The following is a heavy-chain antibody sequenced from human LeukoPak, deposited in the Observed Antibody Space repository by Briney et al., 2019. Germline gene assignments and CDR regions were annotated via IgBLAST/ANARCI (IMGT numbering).Heavy chain of an antibody. CDR3: ASSAGALIDC. CDR2: IWFDGSNK. D-gene: IGHD6-19*01. V-gene: IGHV3-33*01. J-gene: IGHJ4*02. Sequence: GGSLRLSWAASGFTFSNYDRQWVRQAPGKGLEWVAVIWFDGSNKFYADSVKGRFTISRDNSKNTLYLQMNSLRAEDTAVYYCASSAGALIDCWGQGTLVIVSS. CDR1: GFTFSNYD.